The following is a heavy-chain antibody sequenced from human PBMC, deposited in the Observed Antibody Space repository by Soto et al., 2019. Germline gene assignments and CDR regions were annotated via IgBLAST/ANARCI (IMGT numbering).Heavy chain of an antibody. CDR2: VSHDGRNT. V-gene: IGHV3-30*18. J-gene: IGHJ4*02. CDR1: GFTFSDYS. Sequence: GGSQTLSCAASGFTFSDYSMHWVRQAPGKGLEWVAVVSHDGRNTHYADSVKGRFTISRDSSKNTVSLEMTSLRAEDTAVYYCAKGGRQWLVTSDFNYWGQGALVTVS. D-gene: IGHD6-19*01. CDR3: AKGGRQWLVTSDFNY.